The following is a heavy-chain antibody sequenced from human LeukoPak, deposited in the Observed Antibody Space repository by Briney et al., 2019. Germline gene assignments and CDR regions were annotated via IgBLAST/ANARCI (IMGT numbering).Heavy chain of an antibody. J-gene: IGHJ4*02. CDR1: GFTFSSYS. D-gene: IGHD2-21*01. V-gene: IGHV3-21*01. Sequence: PGGSLRLSCAASGFTFSSYSMNWVRQAPGKGLEWVSSISSSSSYIYYADSVKGRFTISRDNAKNSLYLQMNGLRAEDTAVYYCAREAFRGGDCYDYWGQGTLVTVSS. CDR2: ISSSSSYI. CDR3: AREAFRGGDCYDY.